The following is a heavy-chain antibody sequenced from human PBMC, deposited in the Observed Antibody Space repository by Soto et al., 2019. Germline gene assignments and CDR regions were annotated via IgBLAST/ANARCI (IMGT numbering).Heavy chain of an antibody. Sequence: QVQLVQSGAEVKKPGASVKVSCKASGYTFTSYGISWVRQAPGQGLEWMGWISAYNGNPNYAQKLQGRVTMTTDTSTRTAYMELRSLRSDDTAVYYCAVDSSSWYYSAAFDYWGQGTLVTVSS. CDR1: GYTFTSYG. V-gene: IGHV1-18*01. CDR3: AVDSSSWYYSAAFDY. J-gene: IGHJ4*02. D-gene: IGHD6-13*01. CDR2: ISAYNGNP.